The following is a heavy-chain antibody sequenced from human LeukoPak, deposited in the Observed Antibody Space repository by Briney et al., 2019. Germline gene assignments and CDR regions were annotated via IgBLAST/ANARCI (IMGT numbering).Heavy chain of an antibody. Sequence: GGSLRLSCAASGFTFSSYSMNWVRQAPGKGLEWVSSISSSSSYIYYADSVKGRFTISRDNAKSSLYLQMNSLRDEDTAVHYCARAEEQRWGYVDYWGQGTLVTVSS. CDR2: ISSSSSYI. CDR3: ARAEEQRWGYVDY. J-gene: IGHJ4*02. CDR1: GFTFSSYS. V-gene: IGHV3-21*06. D-gene: IGHD5-24*01.